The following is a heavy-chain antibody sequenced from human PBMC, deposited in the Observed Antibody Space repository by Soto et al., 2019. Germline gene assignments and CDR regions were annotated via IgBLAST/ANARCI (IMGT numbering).Heavy chain of an antibody. Sequence: SLRLSCAASGFTFSSYGMHWVRQAPGKGLEWVAVISYDGSNKYYADSVKGRFTISRDNSKNTLYLQMNSLRAEDTAVYYCAKDSRAGVAPDAFDIWGQGTMVT. CDR1: GFTFSSYG. CDR3: AKDSRAGVAPDAFDI. J-gene: IGHJ3*02. D-gene: IGHD3-3*01. V-gene: IGHV3-30*18. CDR2: ISYDGSNK.